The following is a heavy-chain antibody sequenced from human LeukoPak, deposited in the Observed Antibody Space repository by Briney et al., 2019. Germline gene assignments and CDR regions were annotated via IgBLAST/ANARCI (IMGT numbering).Heavy chain of an antibody. J-gene: IGHJ4*02. CDR3: ARRISGSKGGTGFFDY. D-gene: IGHD1-26*01. CDR2: IYYSGST. Sequence: PSETLSLTCTVSGGSISSYYWSWIRQPPGKGLEWIGYIYYSGSTNYNPSLKSRVTISVDTSKNQFSLKLSSVTAADTAVYYCARRISGSKGGTGFFDYWGQGTLVTVSS. V-gene: IGHV4-59*08. CDR1: GGSISSYY.